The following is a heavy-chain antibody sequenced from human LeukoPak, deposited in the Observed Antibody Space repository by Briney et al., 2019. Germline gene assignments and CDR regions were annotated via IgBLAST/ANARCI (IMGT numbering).Heavy chain of an antibody. Sequence: GGSLRLSCAASGFTFSSYAMSWVRQAPGKGLEWVSAISGSGGSTYYADSVKGRFTIPRDNSKNTLYLQMNSLRAEDTAVYYCAKHVVGIEGYFDFWGQGTLVTVSS. CDR3: AKHVVGIEGYFDF. V-gene: IGHV3-23*01. CDR2: ISGSGGST. CDR1: GFTFSSYA. J-gene: IGHJ4*02. D-gene: IGHD1-26*01.